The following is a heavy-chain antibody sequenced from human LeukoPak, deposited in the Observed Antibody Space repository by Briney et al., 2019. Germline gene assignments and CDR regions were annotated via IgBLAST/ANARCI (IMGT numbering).Heavy chain of an antibody. CDR1: GGSISSYY. Sequence: PSETLSLTCTVSGGSISSYYWSWIRQPAGKGLEWIGRIYTSGSTNYNPSLKSRVTMSVDTSKNQFSLKLSSVTAAGTAVYYCARDFPTTGYSSSWTWFALDYWGQGTLVTVSS. J-gene: IGHJ4*02. CDR2: IYTSGST. CDR3: ARDFPTTGYSSSWTWFALDY. V-gene: IGHV4-4*07. D-gene: IGHD6-13*01.